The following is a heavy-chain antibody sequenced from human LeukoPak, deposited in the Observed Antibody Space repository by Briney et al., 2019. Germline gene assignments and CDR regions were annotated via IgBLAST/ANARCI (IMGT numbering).Heavy chain of an antibody. J-gene: IGHJ4*02. D-gene: IGHD3-22*01. CDR1: GGSISSGDYY. CDR3: ALTYYYDSSGYYFDH. Sequence: SQTLSLTCTVSGGSISSGDYYWSWIRQPPGKGLEWIGYIYYSGSTYHNPSLKSRVTISVDTSKNQFSLKLSSVTAADTAVYYCALTYYYDSSGYYFDHWGQGTLVTVSS. V-gene: IGHV4-30-4*01. CDR2: IYYSGST.